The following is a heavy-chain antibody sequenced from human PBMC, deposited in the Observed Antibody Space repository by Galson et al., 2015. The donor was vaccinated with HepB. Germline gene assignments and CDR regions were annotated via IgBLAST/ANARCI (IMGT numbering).Heavy chain of an antibody. V-gene: IGHV3-23*01. CDR2: ISGSGGNT. CDR1: GLTFSNFG. D-gene: IGHD6-13*01. CDR3: AREPGIAATGTFESYFDY. Sequence: SLRLSCAASGLTFSNFGMGWVRQAPGKGLEWVSGISGSGGNTYYADSVKGRFTISRDNSKNTMFLQMNSLGAEDTAVYYCAREPGIAATGTFESYFDYWGQGTLVTVSS. J-gene: IGHJ4*02.